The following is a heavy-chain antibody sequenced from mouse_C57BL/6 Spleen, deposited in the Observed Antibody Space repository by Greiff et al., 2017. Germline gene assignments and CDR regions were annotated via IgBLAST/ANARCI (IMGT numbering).Heavy chain of an antibody. CDR2: IWSGGST. J-gene: IGHJ4*01. CDR3: ARKGGTINYAMDY. Sequence: QVTLKESGPGLVQPSQSLSITCTVSGFSLTSYGVHWVRQSPGKGLEWLGVIWSGGSTDYNAAFISRLGISKDNSKSQVFFKMNSLQADDTAIYYCARKGGTINYAMDYWGQGTSVTVSS. CDR1: GFSLTSYG. D-gene: IGHD2-12*01. V-gene: IGHV2-2*01.